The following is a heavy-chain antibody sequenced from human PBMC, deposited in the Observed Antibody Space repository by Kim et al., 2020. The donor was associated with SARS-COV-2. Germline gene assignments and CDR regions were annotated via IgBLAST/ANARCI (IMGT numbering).Heavy chain of an antibody. CDR3: ARHGGRDGYNY. D-gene: IGHD5-12*01. V-gene: IGHV4-59*08. CDR2: T. J-gene: IGHJ4*02. Sequence: TNYHPTLKSRVTISGDTSNNQFSLKLSSVTAADTAVYYCARHGGRDGYNYWGQGTLVTVSS.